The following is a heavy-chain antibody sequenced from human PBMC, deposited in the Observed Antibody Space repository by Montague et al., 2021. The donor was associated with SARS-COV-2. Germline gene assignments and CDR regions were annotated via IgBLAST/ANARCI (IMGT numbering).Heavy chain of an antibody. J-gene: IGHJ3*02. V-gene: IGHV4-59*08. CDR3: ARRGQGIMVRGVIISAFDI. CDR2: IYYSGST. Sequence: SETLSLTCTVSGGSISSYYWSWIRQPPGKGLEWIGYIYYSGSTDYNPSLKSRVTISVDTSKNQFSLKLSSVTAADTAVYYCARRGQGIMVRGVIISAFDIWGQGTMVTVSS. D-gene: IGHD3-10*01. CDR1: GGSISSYY.